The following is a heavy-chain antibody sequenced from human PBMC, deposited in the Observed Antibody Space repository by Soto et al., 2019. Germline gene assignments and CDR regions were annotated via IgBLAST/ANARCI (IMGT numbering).Heavy chain of an antibody. CDR2: IYYSGST. Sequence: SEPLSLTCTVSGGSISSYYWSWIRQPPGKGLEWIGYIYYSGSTNYNPSLKSRVTISVDTSKNQFSLKLSSVTAADTAVYYCARHRYYYGSGSYYFDYWGQGTLVTVSS. CDR3: ARHRYYYGSGSYYFDY. CDR1: GGSISSYY. D-gene: IGHD3-10*01. V-gene: IGHV4-59*08. J-gene: IGHJ4*02.